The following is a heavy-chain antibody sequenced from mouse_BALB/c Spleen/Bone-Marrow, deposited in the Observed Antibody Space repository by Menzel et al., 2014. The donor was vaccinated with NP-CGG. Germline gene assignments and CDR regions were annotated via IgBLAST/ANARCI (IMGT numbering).Heavy chain of an antibody. CDR2: IDPETDNT. CDR3: TRYGSRGY. V-gene: IGHV1-15*01. CDR1: GYTFTDYE. J-gene: IGHJ3*02. Sequence: VQLQQSGAELVMPGASVTLSCKASGYTFTDYEMHWVKQTPVHGLEWIGSIDPETDNTVFNQKFKAKATLTADRSSNTASMDLRSLTSEDSAVYYCTRYGSRGYWGQGTLVTVS. D-gene: IGHD1-1*01.